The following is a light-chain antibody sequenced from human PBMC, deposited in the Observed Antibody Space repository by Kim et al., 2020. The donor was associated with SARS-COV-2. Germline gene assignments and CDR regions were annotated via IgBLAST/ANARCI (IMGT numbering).Light chain of an antibody. CDR2: ELN. Sequence: PVHSVPISCTGTSSDIGDYDYVSWYQQHSGKAPKLLIYELNKRPSGVPDRFSGSKSANTASLTVSGLQDEDEADYYCSSYAGSSVLFGGGTQLTVL. CDR1: SSDIGDYDY. CDR3: SSYAGSSVL. J-gene: IGLJ2*01. V-gene: IGLV2-8*01.